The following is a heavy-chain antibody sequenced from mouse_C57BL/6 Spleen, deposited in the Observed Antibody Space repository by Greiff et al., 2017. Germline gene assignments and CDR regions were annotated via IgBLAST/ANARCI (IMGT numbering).Heavy chain of an antibody. J-gene: IGHJ3*01. CDR3: ARRDYEPY. CDR1: GYAFTNYL. Sequence: VMLVESGAELVRPGTSVKVSCKASGYAFTNYLIEWVKQRPGQGLEWIGVINPGSGGTNYNEKFKGKATLTADKSSSTAYMQLSSLTSEDSAVYFCARRDYEPYWGQGTLVTVSA. D-gene: IGHD2-4*01. V-gene: IGHV1-54*01. CDR2: INPGSGGT.